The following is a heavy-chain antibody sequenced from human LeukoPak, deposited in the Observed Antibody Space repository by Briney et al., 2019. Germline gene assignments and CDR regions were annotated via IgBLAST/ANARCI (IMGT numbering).Heavy chain of an antibody. D-gene: IGHD3-10*01. CDR1: GFTFSFNS. CDR2: IKRDGSGA. V-gene: IGHV3-74*01. J-gene: IGHJ4*02. CDR3: ARDMRGDGVFDY. Sequence: GGSLRLSCAASGFTFSFNSMHWVRQGPGKGLVWVSRIKRDGSGATYADSVKGRVTISRDNAKNTLYLQMNSLRAEDTAVYYCARDMRGDGVFDYWGQGTLVTVSS.